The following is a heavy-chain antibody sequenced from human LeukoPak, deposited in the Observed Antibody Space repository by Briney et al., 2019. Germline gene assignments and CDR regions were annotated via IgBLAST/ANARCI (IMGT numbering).Heavy chain of an antibody. CDR1: GFTFRSYT. V-gene: IGHV3-30*04. D-gene: IGHD3-22*01. Sequence: GGSLRLSCAASGFTFRSYTMHWVRQAPGKGLEWVAVISNDGSNKYYAESVKGRSTIFRDNTNNTLYLQMNSLRAEDTAVYYCARDPHYYDSSGYFDYWGQGTLVTVSS. CDR2: ISNDGSNK. J-gene: IGHJ4*02. CDR3: ARDPHYYDSSGYFDY.